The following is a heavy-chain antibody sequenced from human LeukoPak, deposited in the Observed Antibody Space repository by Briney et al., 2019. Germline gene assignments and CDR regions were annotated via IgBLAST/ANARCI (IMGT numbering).Heavy chain of an antibody. Sequence: ASVKVSCKASGYTFTSYGISWVRQAPGQGLEWMGWISAYNGNTNYAQKLQGRVTMTTDTSTSTAYMELRSLRSDDTAVYYCARDRFTMVRGPPHYYGMDVWAQGTTVP. CDR2: ISAYNGNT. J-gene: IGHJ6*02. CDR3: ARDRFTMVRGPPHYYGMDV. CDR1: GYTFTSYG. D-gene: IGHD3-10*01. V-gene: IGHV1-18*01.